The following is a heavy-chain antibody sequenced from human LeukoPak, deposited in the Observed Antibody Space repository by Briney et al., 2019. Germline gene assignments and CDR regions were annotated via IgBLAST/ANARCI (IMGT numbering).Heavy chain of an antibody. Sequence: SETLSLTCAVYGGSFSGYYWSWIRQPAGKGLEWIGRIYTSGSTNYNPSLKSRVTMSVDTSKNQFSLKLSSVTAADTAVYYCARGAVAAQGDAFDIWGQGTMVTVSS. CDR3: ARGAVAAQGDAFDI. CDR2: IYTSGST. V-gene: IGHV4-59*10. J-gene: IGHJ3*02. CDR1: GGSFSGYY. D-gene: IGHD6-19*01.